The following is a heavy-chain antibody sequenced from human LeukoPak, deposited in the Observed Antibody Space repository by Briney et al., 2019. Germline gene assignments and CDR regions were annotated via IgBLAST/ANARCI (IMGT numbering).Heavy chain of an antibody. V-gene: IGHV4-38-2*02. D-gene: IGHD2-2*01. CDR3: ARDPRWLTPDCTSTSCYENYFDP. CDR2: IYHSGSA. J-gene: IGHJ5*02. Sequence: PSETLSLTCAVSGYSISSGYQWAWIRQSRGKGLEWIGSIYHSGSAHYNPSLKSRVTVSVETSKNQFSLKMTAADTAVYYCARDPRWLTPDCTSTSCYENYFDPWGQGTLVTVSS. CDR1: GYSISSGYQ.